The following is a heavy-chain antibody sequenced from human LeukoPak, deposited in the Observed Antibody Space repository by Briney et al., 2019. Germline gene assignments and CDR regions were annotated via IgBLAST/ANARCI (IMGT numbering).Heavy chain of an antibody. CDR3: ARVSSGWSYYFDY. CDR2: IYSSGAT. CDR1: GGSINSYY. J-gene: IGHJ4*02. Sequence: SETLSLTCTVSGGSINSYYWSWIRQPAGKGLEWIGRIYSSGATNYNPSLKSRVTMSVDTSKNQFSLKLNSVTAADTAVYFCARVSSGWSYYFDYWGQGTLVSVSS. D-gene: IGHD6-19*01. V-gene: IGHV4-4*07.